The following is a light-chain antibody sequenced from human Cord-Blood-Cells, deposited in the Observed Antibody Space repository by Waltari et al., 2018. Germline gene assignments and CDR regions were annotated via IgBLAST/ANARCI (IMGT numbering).Light chain of an antibody. Sequence: IVMTQPHAPLSVSPGERATLSCRASQSFSSNLAWYQQKPGQAPRLLIYVASTRATGIPASFSGSGSGTEFTLTISSLQSEDFAVYYCQQYNNWPPTFGQGTKVEIK. CDR3: QQYNNWPPT. CDR2: VAS. J-gene: IGKJ1*01. V-gene: IGKV3-15*01. CDR1: QSFSSN.